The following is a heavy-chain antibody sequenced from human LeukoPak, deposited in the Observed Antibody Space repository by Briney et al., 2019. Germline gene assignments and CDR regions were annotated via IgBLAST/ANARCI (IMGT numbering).Heavy chain of an antibody. Sequence: PGRSLRLSCAASGFTFSSYSMHWVRQAPGKGLEWVAVIPYDGSHKYYADSVKGRFTISRNNSKNTLYLQMNSLRAEVTAVYYCSRVWGLAVAGGEIEYWGQGTLVTVSS. CDR3: SRVWGLAVAGGEIEY. J-gene: IGHJ4*02. D-gene: IGHD6-13*01. CDR2: IPYDGSHK. V-gene: IGHV3-30-3*01. CDR1: GFTFSSYS.